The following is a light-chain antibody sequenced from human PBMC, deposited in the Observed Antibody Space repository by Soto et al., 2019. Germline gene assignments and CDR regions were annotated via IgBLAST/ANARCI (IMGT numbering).Light chain of an antibody. CDR2: LSS. Sequence: DIVMTQSPLSLPVTPGEPASISCTSSESLLHSNGYNYVDWYLQKAGQSPQLLIYLSSNRASGVPDRFSGSGSGTDFTLKISRVEAGDVGVYYCMQALETPTFGQGTRLESK. V-gene: IGKV2-28*01. CDR1: ESLLHSNGYNY. J-gene: IGKJ5*01. CDR3: MQALETPT.